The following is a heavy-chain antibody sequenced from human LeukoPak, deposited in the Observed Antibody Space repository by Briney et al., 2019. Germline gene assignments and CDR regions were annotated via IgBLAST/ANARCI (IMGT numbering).Heavy chain of an antibody. Sequence: SVKVSCKASGGTFSSYAISWVRQAPGQGLEWMGGIVPIFGTANYAQKFQGRVTITTDESTSTAYMELSSLRSEDTAVYYCAGAVDYSNSFDYWGQGTLVTVSS. CDR2: IVPIFGTA. CDR1: GGTFSSYA. D-gene: IGHD4-11*01. V-gene: IGHV1-69*05. J-gene: IGHJ4*02. CDR3: AGAVDYSNSFDY.